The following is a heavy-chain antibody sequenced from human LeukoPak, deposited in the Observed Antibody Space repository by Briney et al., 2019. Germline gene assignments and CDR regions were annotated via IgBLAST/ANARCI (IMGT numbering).Heavy chain of an antibody. D-gene: IGHD2-2*01. V-gene: IGHV4-39*07. CDR2: INHSGST. CDR1: GGSISSGGYY. J-gene: IGHJ5*02. CDR3: ARLPGYCSSTSCFIDP. Sequence: KPSETLSLTCTVSGGSISSGGYYWSWIRQPPGKGLEWIGEINHSGSTNYNPSLKSRVTISVDTSKNQFSLKLSSVTAADTAVYYCARLPGYCSSTSCFIDPWGQGTLVTVSS.